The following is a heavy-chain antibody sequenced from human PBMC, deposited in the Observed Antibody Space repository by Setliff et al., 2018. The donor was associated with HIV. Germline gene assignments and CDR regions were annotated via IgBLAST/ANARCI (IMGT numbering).Heavy chain of an antibody. V-gene: IGHV4-34*01. J-gene: IGHJ4*02. CDR3: ARLRYYDSSGYFHYFDY. D-gene: IGHD3-22*01. Sequence: PSETLSLTCAVYGGSLSGDYWSWIRQPPGKGLEWIGEINRSGSTNYSPSLKSRVTISVDTSKNQFSLKLSSVTAADTAVYYCARLRYYDSSGYFHYFDYWGQGTLVTVSS. CDR1: GGSLSGDY. CDR2: INRSGST.